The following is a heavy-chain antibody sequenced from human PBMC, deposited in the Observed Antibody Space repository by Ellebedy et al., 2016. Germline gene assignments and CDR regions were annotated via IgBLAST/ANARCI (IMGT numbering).Heavy chain of an antibody. Sequence: GESLKISCAASGFTFSSYAMHWVRQAPGKGLEWVAVISYDGSNKYYADSVKARFTISRDNSKNTLYLQMHSLRAEDTAVYYCARDTSNSGWRYFDYWGQGTLVTVSS. J-gene: IGHJ4*02. CDR1: GFTFSSYA. V-gene: IGHV3-30-3*01. CDR3: ARDTSNSGWRYFDY. CDR2: ISYDGSNK. D-gene: IGHD6-19*01.